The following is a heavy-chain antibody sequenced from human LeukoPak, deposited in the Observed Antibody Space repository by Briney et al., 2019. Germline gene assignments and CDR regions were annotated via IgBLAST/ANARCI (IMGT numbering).Heavy chain of an antibody. CDR2: INSDGTST. CDR3: ARAMIVVGLDY. CDR1: GFTFSSYA. Sequence: GGSLRLSCAASGFTFSSYAMSWVRRAPGKGLVWVSRINSDGTSTTYADSVKGRFTISRDNAKNSLYLQMNSLRAEDTAVYYCARAMIVVGLDYWGQGTLVTVSS. D-gene: IGHD3-22*01. V-gene: IGHV3-74*01. J-gene: IGHJ4*02.